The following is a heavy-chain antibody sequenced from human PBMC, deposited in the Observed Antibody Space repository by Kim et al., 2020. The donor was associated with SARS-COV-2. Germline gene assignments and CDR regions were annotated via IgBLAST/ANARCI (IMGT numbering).Heavy chain of an antibody. CDR2: IDPNSGDT. Sequence: ASVKVSCEASAFTFSDYYIHWVRQAPGQGLEWMGRIDPNSGDTDYAQKFEGRVTMTVDTSISTAYMELRSLRSDDTAVYFCVSGYDSFYFDYWGQGTLVT. J-gene: IGHJ4*02. CDR3: VSGYDSFYFDY. CDR1: AFTFSDYY. D-gene: IGHD5-12*01. V-gene: IGHV1-2*06.